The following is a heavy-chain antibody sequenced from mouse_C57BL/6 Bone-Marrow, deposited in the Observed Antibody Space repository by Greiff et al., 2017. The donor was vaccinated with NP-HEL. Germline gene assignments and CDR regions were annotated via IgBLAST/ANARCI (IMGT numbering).Heavy chain of an antibody. D-gene: IGHD2-5*01. J-gene: IGHJ1*03. CDR2: IDPSDSYT. CDR3: ARSESKDWYFDV. CDR1: GYTFTSYW. V-gene: IGHV1-69*01. Sequence: VKLQQPGAELVMPGASVKLSCKASGYTFTSYWMHWVKQRPGQGLEWIGEIDPSDSYTNYNQKFKGKSTLTVDKSSSTAYMQLSSLTSEDSAVYYCARSESKDWYFDVWGTGTTVTVSS.